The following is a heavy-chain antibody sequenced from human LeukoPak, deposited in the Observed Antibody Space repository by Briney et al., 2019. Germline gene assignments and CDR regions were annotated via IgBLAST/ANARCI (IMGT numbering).Heavy chain of an antibody. V-gene: IGHV4-59*01. CDR2: IHYSGST. CDR1: GGSISSYY. J-gene: IGHJ3*02. D-gene: IGHD5-18*01. Sequence: SETLSLTCTVSGGSISSYYWSWIRQPPGKGLEWIGYIHYSGSTNYNPSLKSRVTISVDTSKNQFSLKLSSVTAADTAVYYCARRGGRGYSYGYRAFDIWGQGTMVTVSS. CDR3: ARRGGRGYSYGYRAFDI.